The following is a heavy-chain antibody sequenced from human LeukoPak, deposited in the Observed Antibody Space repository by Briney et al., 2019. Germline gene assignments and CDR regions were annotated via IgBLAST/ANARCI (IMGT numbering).Heavy chain of an antibody. CDR2: ISSSGSTI. CDR1: GFTFSDYY. Sequence: GGSLRLSCAASGFTFSDYYMSWIRQAPGKGLEWVSYISSSGSTIYYADSVKGRFTISRDNAKNSLYLQMNSLRAEDTAVYYCARASLRYFDWLGNDYWGQGTLVTVSS. D-gene: IGHD3-9*01. J-gene: IGHJ4*02. V-gene: IGHV3-11*01. CDR3: ARASLRYFDWLGNDY.